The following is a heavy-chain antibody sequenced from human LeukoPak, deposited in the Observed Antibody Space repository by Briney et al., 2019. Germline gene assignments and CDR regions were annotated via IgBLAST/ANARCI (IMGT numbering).Heavy chain of an antibody. CDR1: GYTFTSYY. Sequence: GASVKVSCKASGYTFTSYYMHWVRQAPGQGLEWMGIINPSGGSTSYAQKFQGRVTMTRDMSTSTVYMELSSLRSEDTAVYCCARVLFYSSGNKSNRVDYWGQGTLVTVSS. D-gene: IGHD6-19*01. J-gene: IGHJ4*02. V-gene: IGHV1-46*01. CDR3: ARVLFYSSGNKSNRVDY. CDR2: INPSGGST.